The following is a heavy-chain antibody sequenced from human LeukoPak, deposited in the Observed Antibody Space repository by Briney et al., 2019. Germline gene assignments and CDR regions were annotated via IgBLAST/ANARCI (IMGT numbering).Heavy chain of an antibody. CDR3: ARLMRRGGMATNLAPIDY. V-gene: IGHV5-51*01. D-gene: IGHD5-24*01. Sequence: GESLKISCKGSGYSFTSYWIGWVRQMPGKGLEWMGIIYPGDSDTKYSPSFQGQVTISADKSISTAYLQWSSLKASDTAMYYCARLMRRGGMATNLAPIDYWGQGTLVTISS. CDR1: GYSFTSYW. CDR2: IYPGDSDT. J-gene: IGHJ4*02.